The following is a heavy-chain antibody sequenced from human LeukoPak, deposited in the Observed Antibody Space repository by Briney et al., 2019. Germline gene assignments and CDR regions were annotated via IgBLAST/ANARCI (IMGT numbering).Heavy chain of an antibody. Sequence: PSETLSLTCTVSGGSINNYYWSWIRQPAGKGLEWIGRIYTSGSTNYNPSLKSRVTMSVDTSKNHFSLRLNSVTAADTAMYYCARVLRDYYYYYMDVWGKGTTVTVSS. V-gene: IGHV4-4*07. D-gene: IGHD3-3*01. CDR3: ARVLRDYYYYYMDV. J-gene: IGHJ6*03. CDR1: GGSINNYY. CDR2: IYTSGST.